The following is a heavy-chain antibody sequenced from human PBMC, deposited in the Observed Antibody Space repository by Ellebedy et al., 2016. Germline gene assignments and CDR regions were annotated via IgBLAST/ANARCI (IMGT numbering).Heavy chain of an antibody. D-gene: IGHD6-19*01. V-gene: IGHV4-34*01. CDR2: INHSGST. Sequence: SETLSLTCAVYGGSFSGYYWSWIRQPPGKGLEWIGEINHSGSTNYNPSLKSRVTISVDTSKNQFSLKLSSVTAADTAVYYCARHAHGRIAVADWGQGTLVTVSS. CDR1: GGSFSGYY. CDR3: ARHAHGRIAVAD. J-gene: IGHJ4*02.